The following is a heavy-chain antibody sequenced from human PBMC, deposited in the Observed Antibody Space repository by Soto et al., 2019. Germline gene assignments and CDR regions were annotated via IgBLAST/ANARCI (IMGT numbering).Heavy chain of an antibody. D-gene: IGHD3-22*01. V-gene: IGHV1-69*01. J-gene: IGHJ4*02. CDR3: ARDRHYENHTFYYLKYYFDY. CDR1: GGTFSSFP. Sequence: QVQLVQSGTEVKKPGSSVKVSCKTSGGTFSSFPIAWVRQAPGQGLEWVGGIIPVLGAPSYAQTFQGRVTITADESTGAAYLELSSLRSDDTAVYFCARDRHYENHTFYYLKYYFDYWGQGTLVTVSS. CDR2: IIPVLGAP.